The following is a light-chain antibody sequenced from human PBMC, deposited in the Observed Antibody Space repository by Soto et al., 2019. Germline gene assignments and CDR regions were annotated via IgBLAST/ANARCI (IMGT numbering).Light chain of an antibody. CDR3: QRRRSWPPIT. J-gene: IGKJ5*01. CDR1: QSVSGSN. V-gene: IGKV3D-20*02. CDR2: GAS. Sequence: EGVLTQSPCTLSLSPGPGATLSCRASQSVSGSNSAWYHQKPGQHPRILIYGASSRATGITDRFNSSGSGTDVTPTISSMEAAEFAVYFCQRRRSWPPITFGQGTRLEIK.